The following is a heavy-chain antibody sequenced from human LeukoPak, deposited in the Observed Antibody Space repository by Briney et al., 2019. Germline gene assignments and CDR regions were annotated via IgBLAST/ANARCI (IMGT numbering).Heavy chain of an antibody. CDR3: AREGLYGDYSFDY. CDR2: IKQDGSEK. Sequence: GGSLRLSCAASGFTFSSYWMSWVRQAPGKGLEWVANIKQDGSEKYYVDSVKGRFTISRDNAKNSLYLQMNSLRAEDTAVYYCAREGLYGDYSFDYWGQGTLVTVSS. D-gene: IGHD4-17*01. CDR1: GFTFSSYW. V-gene: IGHV3-7*03. J-gene: IGHJ4*02.